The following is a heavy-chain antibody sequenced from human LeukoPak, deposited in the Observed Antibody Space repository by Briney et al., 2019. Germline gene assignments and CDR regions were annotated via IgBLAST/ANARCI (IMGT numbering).Heavy chain of an antibody. CDR2: ISGSGGST. Sequence: GGSLRLSCAASGFTFSSYAMSWVRQAPGKGLEWVPAISGSGGSTYYADSVKGRFTISRDNSKNTLYLQMNSLRAEDTAVYYCATVPGYSSGWYIYFDYWGQGTLVTVSS. J-gene: IGHJ4*02. CDR3: ATVPGYSSGWYIYFDY. V-gene: IGHV3-23*01. D-gene: IGHD6-19*01. CDR1: GFTFSSYA.